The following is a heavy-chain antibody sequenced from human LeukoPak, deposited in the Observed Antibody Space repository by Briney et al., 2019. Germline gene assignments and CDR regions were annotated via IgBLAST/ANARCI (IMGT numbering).Heavy chain of an antibody. J-gene: IGHJ4*02. CDR3: AREDGYCSGGNCYSYFDS. CDR2: INPSGGST. CDR1: GYTFTSYY. D-gene: IGHD2-15*01. Sequence: ASVKVSCKASGYTFTSYYMHWVRQAPGQGLEWMGIINPSGGSTSYAQKFQGRVTMTRDTSTSTVYMELNSLRAEDTAVYYCAREDGYCSGGNCYSYFDSWGQGTLVTVSS. V-gene: IGHV1-46*01.